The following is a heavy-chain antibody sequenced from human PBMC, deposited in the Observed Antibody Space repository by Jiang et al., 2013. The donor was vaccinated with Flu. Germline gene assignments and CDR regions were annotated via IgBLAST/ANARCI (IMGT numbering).Heavy chain of an antibody. V-gene: IGHV1-2*02. CDR3: ARGLLYGMDV. J-gene: IGHJ6*02. D-gene: IGHD2-15*01. Sequence: GAEVKKPGASVKVSCKASGYTLTGYNLFWVRQAPGQGLEWMGWINPDSGGTNYAQKFQGRVTMTRDTSISTAYMELSSLRSDDTAVYYCARGLLYGMDVWGQGTTVTVSS. CDR2: INPDSGGT. CDR1: GYTLTGYN.